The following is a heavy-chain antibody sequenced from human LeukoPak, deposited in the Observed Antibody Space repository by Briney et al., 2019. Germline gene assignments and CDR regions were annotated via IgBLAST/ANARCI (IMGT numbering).Heavy chain of an antibody. CDR1: GFTFGSYA. CDR2: ISYDGGNK. V-gene: IGHV3-30*04. Sequence: GGSLRLSCAASGFTFGSYAMHWVRQAPGKGLEWVAVISYDGGNKYYADSVKGRFTISRDNSKNTLYLQMNSLRAEDTAVYYCARDYDGDYLDYYYYGMDVWGQGTTVTVSS. J-gene: IGHJ6*02. CDR3: ARDYDGDYLDYYYYGMDV. D-gene: IGHD4-17*01.